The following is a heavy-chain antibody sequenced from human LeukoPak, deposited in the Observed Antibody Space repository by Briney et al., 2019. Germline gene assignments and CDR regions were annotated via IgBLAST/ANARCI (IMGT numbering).Heavy chain of an antibody. J-gene: IGHJ4*02. CDR1: GGSTSNSF. V-gene: IGHV4-4*07. CDR3: ARAPSGCGGTCAFDY. CDR2: IYTDGST. Sequence: SETLSLTCTVSGGSTSNSFWSWIRQPAGKGLEWIGRIYTDGSTNSNPSLRSRLTMSLDTSKNQFSLQLISVTAADTAVYFCARAPSGCGGTCAFDYWGQGTLVTVSS. D-gene: IGHD2-15*01.